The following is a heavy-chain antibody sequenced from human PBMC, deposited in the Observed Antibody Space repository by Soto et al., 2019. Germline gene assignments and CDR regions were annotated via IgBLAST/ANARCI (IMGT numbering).Heavy chain of an antibody. Sequence: PSETLSLTCTVSGGSISSSSYYWGWIRQPPGKGLEWIGSIYYSGSTYYNPSLKSRVTISVDTSKNQFSLKLSSVTAADTAVYYCARLARFGHWFAPWGQGTLVTVSS. CDR2: IYYSGST. D-gene: IGHD3-16*01. CDR1: GGSISSSSYY. J-gene: IGHJ5*02. V-gene: IGHV4-39*01. CDR3: ARLARFGHWFAP.